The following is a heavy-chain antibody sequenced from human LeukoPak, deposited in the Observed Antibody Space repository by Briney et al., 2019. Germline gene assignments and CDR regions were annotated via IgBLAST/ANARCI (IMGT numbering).Heavy chain of an antibody. Sequence: LSLTCAVYGGSFSGYYWSWIRQPPGKGLEWVSYISSSSSTIYYADSVKGRFTISRDNAKNSLYLQMNSLRDEDTAVYYCAREWPAAWWGQGTLVTVSS. D-gene: IGHD6-25*01. CDR1: GGSFSGYY. V-gene: IGHV3-11*04. CDR3: AREWPAAW. CDR2: ISSSSSTI. J-gene: IGHJ4*02.